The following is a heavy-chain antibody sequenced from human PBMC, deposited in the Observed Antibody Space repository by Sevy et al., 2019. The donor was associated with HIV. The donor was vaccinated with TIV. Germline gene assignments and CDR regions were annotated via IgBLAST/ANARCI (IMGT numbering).Heavy chain of an antibody. J-gene: IGHJ4*02. V-gene: IGHV3-23*01. CDR1: GFTFINYA. CDR2: IYPNGDVT. CDR3: AKDFCRTDNCADLFDY. D-gene: IGHD1-20*01. Sequence: GGSLRLSCAASGFTFINYAMTWVRQAPGKGLEWVSSIYPNGDVTFYAESVKGRFIISRDSYKNTLFLQMNSLRAEDTAVYYCAKDFCRTDNCADLFDYWGQGTLVTVSS.